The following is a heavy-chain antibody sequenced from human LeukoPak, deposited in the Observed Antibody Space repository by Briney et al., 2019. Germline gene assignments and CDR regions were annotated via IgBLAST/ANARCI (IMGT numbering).Heavy chain of an antibody. J-gene: IGHJ6*03. CDR3: ATLEGNYYGSGSYPYYYYMDV. Sequence: GWSLRLSCAASGFTFSSYGMSWVRQAPGKGLEWVSAISGSGGSTYFADSVKGRFTISRDNSKNTLYLQMNSLRAEDTAVYYCATLEGNYYGSGSYPYYYYMDVWGKGTTVTISS. CDR2: ISGSGGST. D-gene: IGHD3-10*01. V-gene: IGHV3-23*01. CDR1: GFTFSSYG.